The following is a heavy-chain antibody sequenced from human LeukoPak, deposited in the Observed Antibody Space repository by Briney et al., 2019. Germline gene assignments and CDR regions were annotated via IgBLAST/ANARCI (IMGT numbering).Heavy chain of an antibody. V-gene: IGHV1-2*02. CDR3: ARDLWFGEHNWFDP. CDR1: GYTFTGYY. CDR2: INPNSGGT. J-gene: IGHJ5*02. D-gene: IGHD3-10*01. Sequence: ASVKVSCKASGYTFTGYYMHWVRQAPGQGLEWMGWINPNSGGTNYAQKLQGRVTMTRDTSISTAYMELSGLRSDDTAVYYCARDLWFGEHNWFDPWGQGTLVTVSS.